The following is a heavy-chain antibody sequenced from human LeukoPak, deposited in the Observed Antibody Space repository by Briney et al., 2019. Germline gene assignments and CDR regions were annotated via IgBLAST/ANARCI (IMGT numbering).Heavy chain of an antibody. CDR3: GREPPVYYYYMDV. Sequence: SETLSLTCTVSGGSISSYYWSWIRQPAGKGLEWIGRIYTSGSTNYNPSLKSRVTMSVDTSKNQFSLKLSSVTAADTAVYYCGREPPVYYYYMDVWDKGTTVTVSS. V-gene: IGHV4-4*07. CDR2: IYTSGST. CDR1: GGSISSYY. J-gene: IGHJ6*03.